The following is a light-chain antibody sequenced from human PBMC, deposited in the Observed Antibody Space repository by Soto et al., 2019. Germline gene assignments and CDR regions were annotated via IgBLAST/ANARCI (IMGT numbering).Light chain of an antibody. CDR3: YSYAGENLYV. CDR2: EGT. CDR1: SSDVGSYNL. Sequence: QSALTQPASVSASAGQSITIPCTGTSSDVGSYNLVSWFQQHPGKVPKLLIYEGTKRPSGLSDRFSGSKSGTTASLTIPGLQAEDEAHYYCYSYAGENLYVFGTGTKVTVL. V-gene: IGLV2-23*01. J-gene: IGLJ1*01.